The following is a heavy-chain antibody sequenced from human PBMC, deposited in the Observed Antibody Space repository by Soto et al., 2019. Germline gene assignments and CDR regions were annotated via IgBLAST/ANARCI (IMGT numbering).Heavy chain of an antibody. Sequence: SETLSLTCTVTGGSTSSYYWSWLRQPPGKGLEWIGYNSYSGSTDYNPSLKSRVTISVDTSKNQFSLKLSSVTAADTAVYYCARDTSYYGSGSYYIDYWGQGTLVTVSS. CDR1: GGSTSSYY. CDR2: NSYSGST. J-gene: IGHJ4*02. D-gene: IGHD3-10*01. V-gene: IGHV4-59*12. CDR3: ARDTSYYGSGSYYIDY.